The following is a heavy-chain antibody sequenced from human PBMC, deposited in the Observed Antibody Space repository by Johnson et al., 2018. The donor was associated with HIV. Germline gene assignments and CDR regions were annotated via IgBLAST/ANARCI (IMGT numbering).Heavy chain of an antibody. Sequence: VQLVESGGGLVQPGRSLRLSCAASGFTFDDYAMHWVRQAPGKGLEWVSGISWNSGSIGYADSVKGRFTISRDNAKNSLYLQMNSLRAEDTAVYYCARLYYYDSSGYYVGAFDIWGQGTMVTVSS. V-gene: IGHV3-9*01. CDR1: GFTFDDYA. D-gene: IGHD3-22*01. CDR3: ARLYYYDSSGYYVGAFDI. CDR2: ISWNSGSI. J-gene: IGHJ3*02.